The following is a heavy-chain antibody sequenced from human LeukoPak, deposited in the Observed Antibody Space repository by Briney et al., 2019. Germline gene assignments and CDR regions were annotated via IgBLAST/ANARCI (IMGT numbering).Heavy chain of an antibody. J-gene: IGHJ4*02. CDR3: ARAIGSGDFWSGYYNPFDY. CDR2: FDPEDGET. CDR1: GYTLTELS. D-gene: IGHD3-3*01. V-gene: IGHV1-24*01. Sequence: ASVKVSCKVSGYTLTELSMHWVRQAPGKGLEWMGGFDPEDGETIYAQKFQGRVTMTEDTSTDTAYMELSSLRSEDTAVYYCARAIGSGDFWSGYYNPFDYWGQGTLVTVSS.